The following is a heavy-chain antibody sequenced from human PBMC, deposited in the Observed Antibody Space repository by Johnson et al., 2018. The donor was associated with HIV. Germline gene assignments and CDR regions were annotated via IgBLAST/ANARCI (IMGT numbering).Heavy chain of an antibody. Sequence: QVQLVESGGGVVQPGRSLRLSCAASGFTFSSHGMHWVRQAPGKALEWVAFIRYDGSNKYYADSVKGRFTISRDNSKNTLYLQMNSLRAEDTAVYYCAREGALGAYDAFDIWGQGTMVTVSS. CDR3: AREGALGAYDAFDI. V-gene: IGHV3-30*02. D-gene: IGHD3-10*01. J-gene: IGHJ3*02. CDR2: IRYDGSNK. CDR1: GFTFSSHG.